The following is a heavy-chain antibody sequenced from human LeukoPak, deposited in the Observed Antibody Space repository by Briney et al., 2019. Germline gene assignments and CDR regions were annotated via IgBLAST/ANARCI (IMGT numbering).Heavy chain of an antibody. V-gene: IGHV1-2*04. Sequence: GASVTVSCKASGYTFTGYYMHWVRQAPGQGLEWMGWINPNSGGTNYAQKFQGWVTMTRDTSISTAYMELSRLRSDDTAVYYCARDSTRARFDYWGQGTLVTVSS. D-gene: IGHD5/OR15-5a*01. CDR1: GYTFTGYY. CDR3: ARDSTRARFDY. CDR2: INPNSGGT. J-gene: IGHJ4*02.